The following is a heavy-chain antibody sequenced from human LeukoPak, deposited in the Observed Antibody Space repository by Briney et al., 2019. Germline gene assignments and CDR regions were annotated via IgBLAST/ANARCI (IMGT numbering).Heavy chain of an antibody. J-gene: IGHJ4*02. D-gene: IGHD5-18*01. CDR1: GFTFSKFA. V-gene: IGHV3-30*14. Sequence: GGSLRLSCAAAGFTFSKFAMHWVRQAPGKGLEWVAVVSYDGSYKYYADSVKGRFTISRDNSKNTLYLQMNSLRAEDTAVYYCARGLEDTAMVEATFDYWGQGTLVTVSS. CDR3: ARGLEDTAMVEATFDY. CDR2: VSYDGSYK.